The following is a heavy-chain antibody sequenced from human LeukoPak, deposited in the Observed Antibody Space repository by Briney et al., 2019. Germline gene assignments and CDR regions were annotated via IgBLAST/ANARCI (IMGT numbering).Heavy chain of an antibody. CDR3: ARTDGYCSGGSCYRGLDYYYYGMDV. Sequence: SVKVSCKASGGTFSSYAISWVRQAPGQGLEWMGRIIPILGIANYAQKFQGRVTITADKSTSTAYMELSSLRSEDTAVYYCARTDGYCSGGSCYRGLDYYYYGMDVWGQGTTVTVSS. CDR2: IIPILGIA. J-gene: IGHJ6*02. V-gene: IGHV1-69*04. CDR1: GGTFSSYA. D-gene: IGHD2-15*01.